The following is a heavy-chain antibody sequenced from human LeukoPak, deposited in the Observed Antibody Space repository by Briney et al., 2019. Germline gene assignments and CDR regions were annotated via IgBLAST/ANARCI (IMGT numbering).Heavy chain of an antibody. CDR1: GYTFTGYY. CDR3: ARASNPTDTSGWSDH. V-gene: IGHV1-2*02. CDR2: INPNSGDT. D-gene: IGHD6-25*01. Sequence: ASVKVSCKASGYTFTGYYMHWVRQAPGQGPEWISWINPNSGDTHYAHKFQGRVTMTRDTSITTAYMEVGSLRSDDTAVYFCARASNPTDTSGWSDHWGQGTLVTVSP. J-gene: IGHJ5*02.